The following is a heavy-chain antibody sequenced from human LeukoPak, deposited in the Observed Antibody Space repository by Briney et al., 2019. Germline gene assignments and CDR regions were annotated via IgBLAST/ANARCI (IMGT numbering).Heavy chain of an antibody. J-gene: IGHJ4*02. CDR2: IYYSGST. V-gene: IGHV4-39*07. D-gene: IGHD2-15*01. CDR3: ARRARYCSGGSCYTRPPTDY. CDR1: GGSISSSSYY. Sequence: SETLSLTCTVSGGSISSSSYYWGWIRQPPGKGLEWIGSIYYSGSTYYNPSLKSRVTISVDTSKNQFSLKLSSVTAADTAVYYCARRARYCSGGSCYTRPPTDYWGQGTLVTVSS.